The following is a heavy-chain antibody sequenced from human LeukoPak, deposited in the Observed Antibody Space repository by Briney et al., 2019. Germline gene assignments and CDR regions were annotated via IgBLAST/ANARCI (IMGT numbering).Heavy chain of an antibody. CDR2: IYYSGST. J-gene: IGHJ4*02. Sequence: PSETLSLTCTVSGGSISSSSYYWGWIRQPPGKGLEWIRSIYYSGSTYYNPSLKSRVTISVDTSKNQFSLKLSSVTAADTAVYYCARRWNWVYFDYWGQGTLVTVSS. V-gene: IGHV4-39*01. CDR3: ARRWNWVYFDY. D-gene: IGHD1-7*01. CDR1: GGSISSSSYY.